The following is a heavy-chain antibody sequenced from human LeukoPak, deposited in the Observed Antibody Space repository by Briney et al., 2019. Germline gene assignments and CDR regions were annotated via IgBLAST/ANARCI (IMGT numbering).Heavy chain of an antibody. CDR2: INSDGSST. V-gene: IGHV3-74*01. D-gene: IGHD2-2*01. CDR3: ARVAVASMDAFDI. J-gene: IGHJ3*02. Sequence: GGSLRLSCAASGFPFSSYWMHWVRHAPGKGLVWVSRINSDGSSTSYADSVKGRFTISRDNAKNTLYLQMNSLRAEDTAVYYCARVAVASMDAFDIWGQGTMVTVSS. CDR1: GFPFSSYW.